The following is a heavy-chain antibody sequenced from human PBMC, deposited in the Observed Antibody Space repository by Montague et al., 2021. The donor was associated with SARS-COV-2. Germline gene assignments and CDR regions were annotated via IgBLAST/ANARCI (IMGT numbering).Heavy chain of an antibody. D-gene: IGHD3-3*01. CDR2: INHSGST. CDR1: GASLSDYY. V-gene: IGHV4-34*01. Sequence: SETLSLTCAVYGASLSDYYWTWIRQPPGKGLEWIGEINHSGSTNYVPFLKSRVTISVDTSNIQFSLRLRSVTAADTAVYYCARVTSENQNYDFWGGYFDNWFDPWGQGTLVTVSS. CDR3: ARVTSENQNYDFWGGYFDNWFDP. J-gene: IGHJ5*02.